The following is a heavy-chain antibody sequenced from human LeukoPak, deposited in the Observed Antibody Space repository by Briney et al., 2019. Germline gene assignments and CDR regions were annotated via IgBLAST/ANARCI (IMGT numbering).Heavy chain of an antibody. CDR1: GYTFTSYG. V-gene: IGHV1-18*01. CDR2: ISGFNGHT. J-gene: IGHJ6*03. D-gene: IGHD5-12*01. Sequence: ASVKVSCKASGYTFTSYGISWVRQAPGHGLEWMGWISGFNGHTKYSQKSQGRVTMTTDTSTSTAYMEVRSLGSDDTAVYYCARAWLRRKYYYYMDVWGKGTTVTVSS. CDR3: ARAWLRRKYYYYMDV.